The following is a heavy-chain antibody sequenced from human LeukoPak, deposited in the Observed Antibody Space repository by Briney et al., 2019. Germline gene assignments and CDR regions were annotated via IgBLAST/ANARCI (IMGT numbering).Heavy chain of an antibody. CDR1: GFTFTNYW. CDR2: IKQDGSEK. Sequence: GGSLRLSCAASGFTFTNYWMTWVRQAPGKGLEWLANIKQDGSEKYYVDSVKGRFTISRDNAKNSLFLQMNSLRAEDTAVYYCARLSPDDAFDIWGQGTMVTVSS. CDR3: ARLSPDDAFDI. J-gene: IGHJ3*02. V-gene: IGHV3-7*01.